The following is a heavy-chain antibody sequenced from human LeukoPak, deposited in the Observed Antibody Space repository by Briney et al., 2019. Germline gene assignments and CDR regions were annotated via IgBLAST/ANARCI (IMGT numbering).Heavy chain of an antibody. CDR3: ARGRSSGYYYVSASRWYFDL. CDR2: INHNGST. CDR1: GGSFSGYY. J-gene: IGHJ2*01. Sequence: PSETLSLTCAVYGGSFSGYYWSWIRQPPGKGLEWIGEINHNGSTNYNPSLKSRVTISVDTSKNQFSLKLSSVTAADTAVYYCARGRSSGYYYVSASRWYFDLWGRGTLVTVSS. D-gene: IGHD3-22*01. V-gene: IGHV4-34*01.